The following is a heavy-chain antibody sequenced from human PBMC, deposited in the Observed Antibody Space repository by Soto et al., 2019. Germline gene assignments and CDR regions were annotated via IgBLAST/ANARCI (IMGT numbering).Heavy chain of an antibody. V-gene: IGHV1-69*13. Sequence: ASVKVSCKASGGTFSSYAISWVRQAPGQGLEWMGGIIPIFGTANYAQKFQGRVTITAEQSMSTAYMELSGLKSEDTAVYYCATSPSDSVVVPAVDYFNYWGQGTLVTVSS. D-gene: IGHD2-2*01. J-gene: IGHJ4*02. CDR1: GGTFSSYA. CDR3: ATSPSDSVVVPAVDYFNY. CDR2: IIPIFGTA.